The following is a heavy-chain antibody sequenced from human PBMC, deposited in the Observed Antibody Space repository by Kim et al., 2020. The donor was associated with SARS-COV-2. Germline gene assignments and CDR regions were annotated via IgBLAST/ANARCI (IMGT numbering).Heavy chain of an antibody. D-gene: IGHD1-26*01. Sequence: GGSLRLSCAASGFTFSSYGMHWVRQAPGKGLEWVAVISYDGSNKYYADSVKGRFTISRDNSKNTLYLQMNSLRAEDTAVYYCAKAEQGRSPGMDVWGQGTTVTVSS. CDR3: AKAEQGRSPGMDV. V-gene: IGHV3-30*18. CDR2: ISYDGSNK. CDR1: GFTFSSYG. J-gene: IGHJ6*02.